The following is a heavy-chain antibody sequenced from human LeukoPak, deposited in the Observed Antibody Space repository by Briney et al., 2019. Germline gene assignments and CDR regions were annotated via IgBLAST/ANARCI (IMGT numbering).Heavy chain of an antibody. CDR2: IYTSGST. CDR1: GGSISSGSYY. Sequence: SETLSLTCTVSGGSISSGSYYWSWIRQPAGKGLEWIGRIYTSGSTNYNPSLKSRVTISVDKSKNQFSLKLSSVTAADTAVYYCARAVGAYFDYWGQGTLVTVSS. V-gene: IGHV4-61*02. J-gene: IGHJ4*02. CDR3: ARAVGAYFDY.